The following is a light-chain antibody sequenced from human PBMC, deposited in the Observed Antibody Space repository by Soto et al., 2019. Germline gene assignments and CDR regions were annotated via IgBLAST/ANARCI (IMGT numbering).Light chain of an antibody. V-gene: IGLV2-23*01. CDR3: YSYAGRSTSV. Sequence: QSALTQPASVSGSPGQSITISCTGTSSDDGSYNLVSWYQQYPGKAPKLMIFEDDERPSGVSNRFSGSKSGNTASLTISGLQAEDEAEYYCYSYAGRSTSVFGGGTKGTVL. J-gene: IGLJ2*01. CDR1: SSDDGSYNL. CDR2: EDD.